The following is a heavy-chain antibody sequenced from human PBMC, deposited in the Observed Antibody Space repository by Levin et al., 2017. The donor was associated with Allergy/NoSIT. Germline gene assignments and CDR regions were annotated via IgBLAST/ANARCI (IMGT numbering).Heavy chain of an antibody. V-gene: IGHV5-51*01. CDR3: TTQAGRTSGNYKY. Sequence: GESLKISCKGSGYSFSNHWIAWVRQKPGKGLEWMGIIYPGDSDRKYSPSFQGQIILSADKSISTAYLQWSSLKASDTAIYYCTTQAGRTSGNYKYWGQGTLVTVSS. D-gene: IGHD3-3*01. CDR1: GYSFSNHW. J-gene: IGHJ4*02. CDR2: IYPGDSDR.